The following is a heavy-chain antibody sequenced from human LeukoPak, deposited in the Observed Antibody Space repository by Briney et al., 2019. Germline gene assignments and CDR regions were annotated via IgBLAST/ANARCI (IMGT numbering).Heavy chain of an antibody. J-gene: IGHJ3*02. Sequence: ASVKVSCKASGYTFTGYYMHWVRQAPGQGLEWMGWINPNSGGTNYAQKFQGRVTMTRDTSISTAYMELSRLRSDDTAVYYCAREGAGTTSWDRDAFDIWGQGTMVTVSS. CDR1: GYTFTGYY. V-gene: IGHV1-2*02. D-gene: IGHD1-1*01. CDR2: INPNSGGT. CDR3: AREGAGTTSWDRDAFDI.